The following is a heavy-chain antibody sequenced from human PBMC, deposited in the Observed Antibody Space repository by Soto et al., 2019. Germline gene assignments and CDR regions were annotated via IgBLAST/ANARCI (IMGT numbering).Heavy chain of an antibody. J-gene: IGHJ4*02. CDR1: GATYSNSA. D-gene: IGHD5-12*01. CDR3: ARGGVDVVATSAFDY. V-gene: IGHV1-69*10. CDR2: INPILGIP. Sequence: QVQLVQSGAEVKKPGSSVKVSCKASGATYSNSAISWVRQAPGQGLEWMGGINPILGIPDYAHKFQGRVTITADESTNTVYMDLGSLRSEGTALYFCARGGVDVVATSAFDYWGQGTLVTVSS.